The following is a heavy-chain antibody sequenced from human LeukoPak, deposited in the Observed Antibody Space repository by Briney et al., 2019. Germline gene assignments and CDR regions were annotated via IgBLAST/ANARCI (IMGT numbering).Heavy chain of an antibody. Sequence: GGSLRLSCAASGFTVSSNYMSWVRQAPGKGLEWVSVIYSGGSTYYADSVKGRFTISRDNSKNTLYLQMNSLRVEDTAVYYCARESHYYYMDVWGKGTTVTISS. CDR1: GFTVSSNY. J-gene: IGHJ6*03. CDR3: ARESHYYYMDV. V-gene: IGHV3-66*01. CDR2: IYSGGST.